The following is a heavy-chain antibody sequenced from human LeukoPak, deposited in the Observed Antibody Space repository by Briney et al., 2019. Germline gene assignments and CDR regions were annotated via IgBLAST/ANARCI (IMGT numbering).Heavy chain of an antibody. V-gene: IGHV1-2*02. Sequence: ASVKVSCKASGYTFTGYYMHLVRQAPGQGLEWMGWINPNSGGTNYAQKFQGRVTMTRDTSISTAYMELSRLRSDDTAVYYCARDSPITMVRGVYYYYMDVWGKGTTVTASS. CDR3: ARDSPITMVRGVYYYYMDV. D-gene: IGHD3-10*01. J-gene: IGHJ6*03. CDR2: INPNSGGT. CDR1: GYTFTGYY.